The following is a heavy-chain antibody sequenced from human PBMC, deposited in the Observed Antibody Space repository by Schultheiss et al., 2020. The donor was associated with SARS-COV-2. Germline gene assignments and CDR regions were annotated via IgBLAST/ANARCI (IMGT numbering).Heavy chain of an antibody. CDR2: ISYDGSNK. Sequence: GGSLRLSCAASGFTFSSYGMHWVRQAPGKGLEWVAVISYDGSNKYYADSVKGRFTISRDNSKNTLYLQMNSLRAEDTAVYYCAKATDYGDYGYYYYGMDVWGQGTTVTVSS. D-gene: IGHD4-17*01. CDR3: AKATDYGDYGYYYYGMDV. J-gene: IGHJ6*02. V-gene: IGHV3-30*18. CDR1: GFTFSSYG.